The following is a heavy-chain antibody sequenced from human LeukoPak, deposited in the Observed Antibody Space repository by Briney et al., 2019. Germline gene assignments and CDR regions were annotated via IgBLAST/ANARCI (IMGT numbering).Heavy chain of an antibody. CDR3: ARMADYDRSGYDVFEI. CDR1: DGSVSSFY. D-gene: IGHD3-22*01. Sequence: PSGSLSLTCTVSDGSVSSFYWSWIRQPPGKGLEWIGYIYKSETTNYNPSLTGRVTMSLDTPKNQISMKLRSVTAADTAVYYCARMADYDRSGYDVFEIWGLGTLVTVSS. V-gene: IGHV4-59*02. J-gene: IGHJ3*02. CDR2: IYKSETT.